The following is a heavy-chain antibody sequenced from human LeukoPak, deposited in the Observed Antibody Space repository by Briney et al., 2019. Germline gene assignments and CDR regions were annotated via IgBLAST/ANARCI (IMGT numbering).Heavy chain of an antibody. CDR1: GYTFTGYY. D-gene: IGHD2-21*02. Sequence: GASVKVSCKASGYTFTGYYMHWVRQAPGQGLEWMGIINPSGGSTSYAQKFQGRVTMTRDTSTSTVYMELSSLRSEDTAVYYCARDKYFGGAYCGGDCYYARHGSFDYWGQGTLVTVSS. CDR3: ARDKYFGGAYCGGDCYYARHGSFDY. V-gene: IGHV1-46*01. J-gene: IGHJ4*02. CDR2: INPSGGST.